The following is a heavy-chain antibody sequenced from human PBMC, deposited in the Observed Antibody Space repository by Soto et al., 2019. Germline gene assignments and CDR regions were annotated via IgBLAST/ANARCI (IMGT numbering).Heavy chain of an antibody. D-gene: IGHD3-22*01. CDR2: MSSRSDYI. CDR1: GFTFSTYS. V-gene: IGHV3-21*01. Sequence: PGGSLRLSCAASGFTFSTYSMNWVRQAPGKGLEWVSSMSSRSDYIFYADSVEGRFTISRDNAKNSLYLQMNSLRAEDTAVYYCARRYYYDSENRDAFDIWGQGTLVTVSS. CDR3: ARRYYYDSENRDAFDI. J-gene: IGHJ3*02.